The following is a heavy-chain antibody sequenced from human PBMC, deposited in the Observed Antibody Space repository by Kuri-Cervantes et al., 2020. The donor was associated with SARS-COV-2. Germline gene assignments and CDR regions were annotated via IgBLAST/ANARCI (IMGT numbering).Heavy chain of an antibody. V-gene: IGHV3-11*01. CDR2: ISSSGSTI. J-gene: IGHJ4*02. D-gene: IGHD3-22*01. CDR3: ARDLLNYYDSSGCGY. Sequence: LSLTCAASGFTFSDYYMSWIRQAPGKGLEWVSYISSSGSTIYYADSVKGRFTISRDNAKNSLYLQMNSLRAEDTAVYCCARDLLNYYDSSGCGYWGQGTLVTVSS. CDR1: GFTFSDYY.